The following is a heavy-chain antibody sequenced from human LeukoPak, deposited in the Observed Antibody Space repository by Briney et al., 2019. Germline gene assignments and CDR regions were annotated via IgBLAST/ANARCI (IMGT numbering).Heavy chain of an antibody. CDR1: GYTFTSYD. J-gene: IGHJ5*02. D-gene: IGHD2-15*01. CDR2: MNPNSGNT. V-gene: IGHV1-8*01. Sequence: ASVMVSCKASGYTFTSYDINWVRQATGQGLEWMGWMNPNSGNTGYAQKFQGRVTMTRNTSISTAYMELSSLRSEDTAVYYCARGRHVAATDWFDPWGQGTLVTVSS. CDR3: ARGRHVAATDWFDP.